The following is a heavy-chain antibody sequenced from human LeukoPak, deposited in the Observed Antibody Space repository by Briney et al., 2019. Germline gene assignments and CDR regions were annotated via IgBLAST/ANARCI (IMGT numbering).Heavy chain of an antibody. J-gene: IGHJ5*02. CDR3: ARDQSWTYYDFWSGYLNPNWFDP. CDR1: GFTFSSYE. Sequence: GGSLRLSCAASGFTFSSYEMNWVRQAPGKGLEWVSYISSSSSTIYYADSVKGRFTISRDNAKNSLYLQMNSLRAEDTAVYYCARDQSWTYYDFWSGYLNPNWFDPWGQGTLVTVSS. D-gene: IGHD3-3*01. CDR2: ISSSSSTI. V-gene: IGHV3-48*01.